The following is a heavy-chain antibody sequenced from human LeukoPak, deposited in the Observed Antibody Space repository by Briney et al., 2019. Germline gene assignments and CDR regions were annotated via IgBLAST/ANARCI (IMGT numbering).Heavy chain of an antibody. D-gene: IGHD3-22*01. CDR3: ANLRRYDSSGYYSDY. CDR2: IYYSGNT. Sequence: SETLSLTCTVSGGSVSSGSYYWSWIRQPPGKGLEWIGYIYYSGNTNYNPSLKSRVTISVDTSKNQFSLKLSSVTAADTAVYYCANLRRYDSSGYYSDYWGQGTLVTVSP. CDR1: GGSVSSGSYY. J-gene: IGHJ4*02. V-gene: IGHV4-61*01.